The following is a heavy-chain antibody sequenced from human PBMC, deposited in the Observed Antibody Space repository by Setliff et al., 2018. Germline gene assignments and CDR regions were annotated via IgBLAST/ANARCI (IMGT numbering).Heavy chain of an antibody. CDR2: VHFTGST. CDR3: ARDRSYYASGSFTKWFDY. J-gene: IGHJ4*02. CDR1: GASIRNFY. V-gene: IGHV4-59*01. Sequence: SETLSLTCNVSGASIRNFYWTWIRQPPGKGLEWIGYVHFTGSTNYNPSLKSRVTMSVDVSKSQFSLKLNSVTAADTATYYCARDRSYYASGSFTKWFDYWGQGALVTVSS. D-gene: IGHD3-10*01.